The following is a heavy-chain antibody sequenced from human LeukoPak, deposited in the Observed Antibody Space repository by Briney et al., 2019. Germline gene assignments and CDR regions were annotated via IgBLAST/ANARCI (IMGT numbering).Heavy chain of an antibody. V-gene: IGHV4-59*08. CDR1: GGSISSYY. CDR2: VFHTGDT. Sequence: SETLSLTCTVSGGSISSYYWSWIRQPPGKGLEWIGYVFHTGDTNSNPSLKSRVTVSLDTSTSQVSLRLTSVTAADTAVHYCARHPFATPFDHWGRGILVTVSS. CDR3: ARHPFATPFDH. J-gene: IGHJ4*02. D-gene: IGHD2-15*01.